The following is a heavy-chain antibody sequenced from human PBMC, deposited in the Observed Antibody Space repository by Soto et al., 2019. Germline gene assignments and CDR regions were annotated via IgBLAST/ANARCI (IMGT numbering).Heavy chain of an antibody. CDR2: MYHSGNT. CDR1: GGSITSGGYS. CDR3: ARYRREAVAGYTLDN. J-gene: IGHJ4*02. Sequence: SETLSLTCAVSGGSITSGGYSWGWIRQPPGQGLEWIGYMYHSGNTYYNPSLKGRVTISLDHSRNQFSLKVNSMTAADTAVYYCARYRREAVAGYTLDNWGQGILVTVSS. D-gene: IGHD6-13*01. V-gene: IGHV4-30-2*01.